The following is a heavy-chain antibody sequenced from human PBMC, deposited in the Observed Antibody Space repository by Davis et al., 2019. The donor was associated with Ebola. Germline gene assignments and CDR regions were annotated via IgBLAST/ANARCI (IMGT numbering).Heavy chain of an antibody. D-gene: IGHD2-15*01. CDR3: ARRLYCSGGSCYEYYYGMDV. J-gene: IGHJ6*02. Sequence: ASVKVSCKASGYTFTGYYMHWVRQAPGQGLEWMGWINPNSGGTNYAQKFQGRVTMTRDTSTSTVYMELSSLRSEDTAVYYCARRLYCSGGSCYEYYYGMDVWGQGTTVTVSS. V-gene: IGHV1-2*02. CDR2: INPNSGGT. CDR1: GYTFTGYY.